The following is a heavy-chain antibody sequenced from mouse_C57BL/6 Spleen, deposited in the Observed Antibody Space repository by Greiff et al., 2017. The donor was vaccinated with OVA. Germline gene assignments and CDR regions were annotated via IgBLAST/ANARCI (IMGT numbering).Heavy chain of an antibody. J-gene: IGHJ2*01. D-gene: IGHD2-5*01. V-gene: IGHV10-3*01. CDR3: VRATYYSNYELFDY. CDR2: IRSKSSNYAT. CDR1: GFTFNTYA. Sequence: EVMLVESGGGLVQPKGSLKLSCAASGFTFNTYAMHWVRQAPGKGLEWVARIRSKSSNYATYYADSVKDRFTISRDDSQSMLYLQMNNLKTEDTAMYYCVRATYYSNYELFDYWGQGTTLTVSS.